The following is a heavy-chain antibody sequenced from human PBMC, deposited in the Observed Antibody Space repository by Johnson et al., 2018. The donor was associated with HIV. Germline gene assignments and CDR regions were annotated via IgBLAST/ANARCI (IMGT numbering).Heavy chain of an antibody. Sequence: QVQLVESGGGVVQPGRSLRLSCAASGFTFSSYAMHWVRQAPDKGLEWVTIISYDGSNKYYADSVKGRFTISRDNAKKSLYLQMNSLRAEDTAVYYCARDGSNFGAFDIWGQGTMVTVSS. CDR3: ARDGSNFGAFDI. V-gene: IGHV3-30-3*01. J-gene: IGHJ3*02. CDR1: GFTFSSYA. CDR2: ISYDGSNK. D-gene: IGHD1-1*01.